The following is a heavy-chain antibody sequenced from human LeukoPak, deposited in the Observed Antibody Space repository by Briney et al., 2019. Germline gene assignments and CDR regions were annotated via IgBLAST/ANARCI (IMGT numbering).Heavy chain of an antibody. CDR3: ARDWDPTTATVY. J-gene: IGHJ4*02. Sequence: GGSLRLSCAASGFTVSSNYMSWVRQAPGKGLEWVSVIYSGGSTYYADSVKGRFTISRDNSKNTLYLQMNSLRAEDTAVYYCARDWDPTTATVYWGQGALVTVSS. CDR2: IYSGGST. V-gene: IGHV3-66*02. CDR1: GFTVSSNY. D-gene: IGHD4-17*01.